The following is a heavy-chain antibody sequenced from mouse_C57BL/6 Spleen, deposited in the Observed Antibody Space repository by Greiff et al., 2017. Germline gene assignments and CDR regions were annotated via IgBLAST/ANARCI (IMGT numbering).Heavy chain of an antibody. CDR1: GFSLTSYA. D-gene: IGHD2-1*01. CDR2: IWTGGGT. J-gene: IGHJ3*01. CDR3: ARNEGGIYYGNYAVFFAY. Sequence: VHLVESGPGLVAPSQSLSITCTVSGFSLTSYAISWVRQPPGKGLEWLGVIWTGGGTTYNSAIKSRLSISKDNSKSQVFLKMNSLQTDDTARYYCARNEGGIYYGNYAVFFAYWGQGTLVTVSA. V-gene: IGHV2-9-1*01.